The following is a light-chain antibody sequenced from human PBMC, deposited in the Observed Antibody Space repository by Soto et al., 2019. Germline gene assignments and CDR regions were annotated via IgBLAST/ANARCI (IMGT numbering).Light chain of an antibody. J-gene: IGKJ1*01. Sequence: EIVLTQSPATLSVSPGERATLSFRASQNIYSNVAWYQQRPGQAPRLLIYGAYTRATGIPARFSGSGSGTDFTLTISSLQSEDFAVYYCQHYNYWPPKTFGQGTKVE. CDR2: GAY. CDR1: QNIYSN. CDR3: QHYNYWPPKT. V-gene: IGKV3-15*01.